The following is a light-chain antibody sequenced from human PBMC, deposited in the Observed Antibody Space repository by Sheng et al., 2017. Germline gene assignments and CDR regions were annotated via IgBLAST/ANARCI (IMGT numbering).Light chain of an antibody. J-gene: IGKJ3*01. CDR3: QQSYSTPLFT. V-gene: IGKV1-39*01. CDR1: QSINDF. Sequence: IQMTQSPSSLSASVGDRVTITCRASQSINDFLNWYQQKPGKAPKLLIYAASSLQRGVPSRFSASGSGTDFTLTINNLQPEDFATYYCQQSYSTPLFTFGPGTKVDIK. CDR2: AAS.